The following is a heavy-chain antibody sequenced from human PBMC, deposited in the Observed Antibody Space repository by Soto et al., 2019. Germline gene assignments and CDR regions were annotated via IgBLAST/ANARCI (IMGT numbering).Heavy chain of an antibody. V-gene: IGHV3-23*01. CDR3: ARATTTVTTRPTLGY. CDR1: GFTFSSYA. J-gene: IGHJ4*02. D-gene: IGHD4-17*01. Sequence: PGGSLRLSCAASGFTFSSYAMSWVRQAPGKGLEWVSGISGRGSSTYYADSVKGRFTISRDNAKNTLYLQMNSLRAEDTAVYYCARATTTVTTRPTLGYWGQGTLVTV. CDR2: ISGRGSST.